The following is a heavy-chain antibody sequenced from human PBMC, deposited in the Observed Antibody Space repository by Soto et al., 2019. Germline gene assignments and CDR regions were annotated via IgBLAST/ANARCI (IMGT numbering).Heavy chain of an antibody. CDR1: GGSISSHY. CDR2: IYYSGNT. V-gene: IGHV4-59*11. J-gene: IGHJ4*02. D-gene: IGHD1-26*01. CDR3: ARRGSHLDY. Sequence: PSETLSLTCTVSGGSISSHYWSWTRQPPGKGLEWIGYIYYSGNTNYNPSLKSRVTISVDMSKNLFSLKVNSMTAADTAVYYCARRGSHLDYWGRGILVTVSS.